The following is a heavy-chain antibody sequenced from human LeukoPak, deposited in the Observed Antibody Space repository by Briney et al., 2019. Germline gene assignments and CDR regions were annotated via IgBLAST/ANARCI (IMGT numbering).Heavy chain of an antibody. CDR3: AREMIAAAGTPAFDI. Sequence: PGGSLRLSCAASGFTFSDYYMSWIRQAPGKGLEWVSYISSSGSTIYYADSVKGRFTISRDNAKNSLYLQMNSLRAEDTAVYYCAREMIAAAGTPAFDIWGQGTMVTVSS. CDR1: GFTFSDYY. CDR2: ISSSGSTI. J-gene: IGHJ3*02. V-gene: IGHV3-11*04. D-gene: IGHD6-13*01.